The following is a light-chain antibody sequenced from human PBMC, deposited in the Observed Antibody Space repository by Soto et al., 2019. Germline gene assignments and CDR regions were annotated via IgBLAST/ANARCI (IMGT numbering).Light chain of an antibody. CDR1: SSNIGAGYD. J-gene: IGLJ1*01. CDR2: RNS. V-gene: IGLV1-40*01. CDR3: QSYDRLSVLYV. Sequence: QSVLTQPPSVSGAPGQRVTISCTGSSSNIGAGYDVQWYQQLPGTAPKLLIYRNSNRPSGVPDRFSGSKSGTSGSLAFTGLQAEDEADYYCQSYDRLSVLYVFGTGTKLTVL.